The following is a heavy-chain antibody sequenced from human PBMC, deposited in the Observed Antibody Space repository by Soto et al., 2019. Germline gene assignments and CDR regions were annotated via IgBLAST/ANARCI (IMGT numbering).Heavy chain of an antibody. J-gene: IGHJ6*02. CDR1: GYTFTSYG. V-gene: IGHV1-18*01. Sequence: ASVKVSCKASGYTFTSYGISWVRQAPGQGLEWMGWISAYNGNTNYAQKHQGRITRTTDTSTSTAYMELSILRSDDTAVYYWARDLDFLAWLTNYYYYYGMDGWGQGTTVAVSS. CDR3: ARDLDFLAWLTNYYYYYGMDG. CDR2: ISAYNGNT. D-gene: IGHD3-3*01.